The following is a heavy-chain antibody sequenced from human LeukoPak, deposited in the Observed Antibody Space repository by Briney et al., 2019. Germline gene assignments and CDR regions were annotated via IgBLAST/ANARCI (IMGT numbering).Heavy chain of an antibody. V-gene: IGHV3-33*01. CDR3: ARDCSGGARSSRYLDY. Sequence: GGSLRLSCAASGFSFPNYGIHWVRQAPGKGLEWVALIWYDGNHQYYADSVKGRFIISRDNSKNTVYLQMHSLRAEDMAIYYCARDCSGGARSSRYLDYWGQGTLVTVSS. J-gene: IGHJ4*02. CDR2: IWYDGNHQ. CDR1: GFSFPNYG. D-gene: IGHD2-15*01.